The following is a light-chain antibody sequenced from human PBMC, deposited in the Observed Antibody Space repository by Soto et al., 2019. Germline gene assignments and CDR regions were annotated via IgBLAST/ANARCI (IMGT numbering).Light chain of an antibody. V-gene: IGKV1-27*01. Sequence: DIQMTQSPSSLSASVGDRVTITCRASQGISNYLAWYQQKPGKVPKLLIYAASTLQSGVPSRFSGSGSGTDFTLTISSLQPEDVATHYCQKYNSAPRGFTFGPGTKVDIK. CDR3: QKYNSAPRGFT. CDR1: QGISNY. CDR2: AAS. J-gene: IGKJ3*01.